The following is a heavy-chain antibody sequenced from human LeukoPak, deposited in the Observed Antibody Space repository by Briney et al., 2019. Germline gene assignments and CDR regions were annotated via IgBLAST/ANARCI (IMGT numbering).Heavy chain of an antibody. CDR2: ISSSSSYI. CDR3: ARDSRYGMDV. V-gene: IGHV3-21*01. J-gene: IGHJ6*02. Sequence: GGSLRLSCAASGFTFMNYGMNWVRQAPGKGLEWVSSISSSSSYIYYADSVKGRFTISRDNAKNSLYLQMNSLRAEDTAVYYCARDSRYGMDVWGQGTTVTVSS. CDR1: GFTFMNYG.